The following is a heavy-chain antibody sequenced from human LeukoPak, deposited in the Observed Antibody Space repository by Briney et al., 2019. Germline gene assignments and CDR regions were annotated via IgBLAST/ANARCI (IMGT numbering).Heavy chain of an antibody. CDR2: ISAYNGNT. V-gene: IGHV1-18*04. CDR3: ACDSSSWPRYFQH. J-gene: IGHJ1*01. CDR1: GYTFTSYG. D-gene: IGHD6-13*01. Sequence: RASVKVSCKASGYTFTSYGISRVRQAPGQGLEWMGWISAYNGNTNYAQKLQGRVTMTTDTSTSTAYMELRSLRSDDTAVYYCACDSSSWPRYFQHWGQGTLVTVSS.